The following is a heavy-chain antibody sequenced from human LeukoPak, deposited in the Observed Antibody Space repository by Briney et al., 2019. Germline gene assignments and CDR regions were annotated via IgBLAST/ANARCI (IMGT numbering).Heavy chain of an antibody. V-gene: IGHV1-69*02. CDR3: ASDRKGVAVAGEDFYYYGMDA. Sequence: SVKVSCKASGGTFSSYTISWVRQAPGQGLEWMGRIIPILGIANYAQKFQGRVTITADKSTSTAYMELSSLRSEDTTVYYCASDRKGVAVAGEDFYYYGMDAWGQGTTVTVSS. J-gene: IGHJ6*02. CDR1: GGTFSSYT. D-gene: IGHD6-19*01. CDR2: IIPILGIA.